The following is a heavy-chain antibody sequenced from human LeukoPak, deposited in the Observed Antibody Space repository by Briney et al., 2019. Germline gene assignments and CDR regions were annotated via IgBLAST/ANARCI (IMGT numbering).Heavy chain of an antibody. J-gene: IGHJ3*01. Sequence: GGSLRLSCAASGFTFSSYAMSWVRQAPGKGLVWVSRISGDEIWTTYADSVKGRFIISRDNAKDTLYLQMNTLRTEDTAVYYCAREYNSGPKQTDAFDLWGQGTMVTVSS. CDR2: ISGDEIWT. CDR3: AREYNSGPKQTDAFDL. D-gene: IGHD6-19*01. CDR1: GFTFSSYA. V-gene: IGHV3-74*03.